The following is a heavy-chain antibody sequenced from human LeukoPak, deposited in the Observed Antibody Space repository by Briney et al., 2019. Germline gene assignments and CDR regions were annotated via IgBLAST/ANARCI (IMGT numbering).Heavy chain of an antibody. Sequence: SQTLSLTCTVSGVSISSDSYYWSWIRQPAGKGLEWIGRIYTSGSTNYNPSLKSRVTISVDTSKNQFSLKLSSVTAADTAVYYCARGWGQLWGQGTLVTVSS. J-gene: IGHJ4*02. CDR1: GVSISSDSYY. V-gene: IGHV4-61*02. D-gene: IGHD5-18*01. CDR2: IYTSGST. CDR3: ARGWGQL.